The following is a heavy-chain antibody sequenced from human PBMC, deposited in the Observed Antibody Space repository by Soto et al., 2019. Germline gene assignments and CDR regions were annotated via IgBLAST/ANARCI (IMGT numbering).Heavy chain of an antibody. D-gene: IGHD5-12*01. Sequence: QVQLQESGPGLVKPSQTLSLTCTVSGGSISSGDYYWSWIRQPPGKGLEWIGYIYYSGSTYYNPSLKSLVTISVDTSKNQFSLKLSSVTAADTAVYYCAREMATITRWFDPWGQGTLVTVSS. CDR2: IYYSGST. J-gene: IGHJ5*02. CDR1: GGSISSGDYY. V-gene: IGHV4-30-4*01. CDR3: AREMATITRWFDP.